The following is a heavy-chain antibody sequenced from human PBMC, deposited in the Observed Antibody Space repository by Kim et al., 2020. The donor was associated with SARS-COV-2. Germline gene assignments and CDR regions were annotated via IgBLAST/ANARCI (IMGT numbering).Heavy chain of an antibody. Sequence: GGSLRLSCAASAFTFSSDWMHWVRQVPGKGPVWISRINGDGTGIMYADSVKGRITISRDNARNTLYLQMNSLRVEDTAVYYCARALGGSVVDYWGQGTLVTVAS. D-gene: IGHD3-16*01. CDR2: INGDGTGI. CDR3: ARALGGSVVDY. J-gene: IGHJ4*02. CDR1: AFTFSSDW. V-gene: IGHV3-74*03.